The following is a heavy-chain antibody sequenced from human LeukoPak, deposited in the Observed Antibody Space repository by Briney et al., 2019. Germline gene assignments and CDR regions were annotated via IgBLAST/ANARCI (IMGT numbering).Heavy chain of an antibody. V-gene: IGHV4-4*02. J-gene: IGHJ4*02. CDR3: ARAPSIAVAGAYFDY. CDR1: GGSIGSIEW. CDR2: SHQTGST. Sequence: SETLSLTCAVSGGSIGSIEWFSWVRQTPGKGLEWIGESHQTGSTNYNPSLKSRVTISVDTSKNQFSLKLSSVTAADTAVYYCARAPSIAVAGAYFDYWGQGTLVTVSS. D-gene: IGHD6-19*01.